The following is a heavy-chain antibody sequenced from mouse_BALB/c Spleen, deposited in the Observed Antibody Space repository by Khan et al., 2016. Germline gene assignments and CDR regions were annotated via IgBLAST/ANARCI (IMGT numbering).Heavy chain of an antibody. CDR3: ARGAMVTTGWYFDV. J-gene: IGHJ1*01. CDR1: GYTFTNSG. CDR2: INTYTGEP. D-gene: IGHD2-2*01. Sequence: QIQLVQSGPELKKPGDTVKISCKASGYTFTNSGMNWVKQAPGKGLKWVGWINTYTGEPTYADDFKGRFAFSLETSASTAHLQINNLKNEDMTTYFCARGAMVTTGWYFDVWGAGTTVTVSS. V-gene: IGHV9-1*02.